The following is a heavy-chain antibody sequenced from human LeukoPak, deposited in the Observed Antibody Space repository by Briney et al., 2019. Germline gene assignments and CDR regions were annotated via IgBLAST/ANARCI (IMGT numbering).Heavy chain of an antibody. CDR1: GYTFTSYG. V-gene: IGHV1-18*04. D-gene: IGHD6-13*01. CDR3: ARGGYSSSWYWWFDP. CDR2: ISAYNGNT. J-gene: IGHJ5*02. Sequence: GASVMVSCKASGYTFTSYGISWVRQAPGQGLEWMGWISAYNGNTNYAQKLQGRVTMTTDTSTSTAYMELRSLRSDDTAVYYCARGGYSSSWYWWFDPWGQGTLVTVSS.